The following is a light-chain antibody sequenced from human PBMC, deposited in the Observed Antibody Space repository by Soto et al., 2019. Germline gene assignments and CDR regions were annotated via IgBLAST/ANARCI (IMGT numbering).Light chain of an antibody. CDR1: RSDVGGYNY. Sequence: QSALTQPRSVSGSLGQSVTISCAGTRSDVGGYNYVSWYQQPPATAPKLMIYEVNKRPSGVPDRCSGSKSGNTASLTISGLQAEDEGDYYCCSYAGMYTWVFGTGTKLTVL. V-gene: IGLV2-11*01. CDR3: CSYAGMYTWV. J-gene: IGLJ1*01. CDR2: EVN.